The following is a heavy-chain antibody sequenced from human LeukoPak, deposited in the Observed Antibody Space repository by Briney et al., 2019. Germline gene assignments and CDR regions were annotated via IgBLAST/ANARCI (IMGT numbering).Heavy chain of an antibody. J-gene: IGHJ4*02. Sequence: PGGSLRLSCAASGFTFSTYAMNWLRQAPGKGLEWVSVLSGGGGTTYYADSVKGRFTISRDNSKNTLFLLMNSLRDDDTAVYYCGATRDDTHLNMIFDHWGQGTLVTVSS. D-gene: IGHD3-16*01. CDR2: LSGGGGTT. CDR3: GATRDDTHLNMIFDH. CDR1: GFTFSTYA. V-gene: IGHV3-23*01.